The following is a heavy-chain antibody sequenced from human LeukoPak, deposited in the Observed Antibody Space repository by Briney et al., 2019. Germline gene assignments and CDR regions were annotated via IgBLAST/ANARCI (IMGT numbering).Heavy chain of an antibody. CDR3: ARDGLYSQGYSYFDY. CDR2: VHASGTT. V-gene: IGHV4-4*07. CDR1: GVSISSYH. Sequence: SETLSLTCTVSGVSISSYHWSWLRQPAGKGLEWIGRVHASGTTNYNPSLKSRVTMSVDTSKNHLSLMLTSVTAADTALYYCARDGLYSQGYSYFDYWGQRTLVTVSS. J-gene: IGHJ4*02. D-gene: IGHD5-18*01.